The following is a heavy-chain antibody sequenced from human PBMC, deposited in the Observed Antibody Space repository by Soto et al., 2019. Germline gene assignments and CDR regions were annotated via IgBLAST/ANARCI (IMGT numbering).Heavy chain of an antibody. D-gene: IGHD5-18*01. CDR3: ARGTGGYSFVNPRELDY. CDR1: GGSISSGGYY. J-gene: IGHJ4*02. V-gene: IGHV4-31*03. Sequence: QVQLQESGPGLVKPSQTLSLTCTVSGGSISSGGYYWNWIRQLPGKGLEWIGYIYYSGSTYYSPSLKSRVTISVDTSKNHFSLNVSSVTAADTAVYFCARGTGGYSFVNPRELDYWGQGTLATVSS. CDR2: IYYSGST.